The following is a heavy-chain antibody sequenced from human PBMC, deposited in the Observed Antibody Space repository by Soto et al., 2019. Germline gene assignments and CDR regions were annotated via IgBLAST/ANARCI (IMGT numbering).Heavy chain of an antibody. V-gene: IGHV1-18*04. J-gene: IGHJ6*02. Sequence: QVQLVQSGAEVKKPGASVKVSCKASGYTFTSYGISWVRQAPGQGLEWMGWISTYNGKTIYAQKLQDRVTMTTDTSTSTAYMGLRSLRSDDTAVYFCATMRYYYNMGVWGQGTTVTVSS. CDR1: GYTFTSYG. CDR3: ATMRYYYNMGV. CDR2: ISTYNGKT.